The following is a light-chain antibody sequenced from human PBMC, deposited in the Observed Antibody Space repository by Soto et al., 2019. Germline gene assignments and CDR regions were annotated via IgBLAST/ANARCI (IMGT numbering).Light chain of an antibody. CDR1: SRVVGGYNY. CDR2: DVS. CDR3: SSYTSSSTYV. Sequence: QSVLTQPASVSGSPGQSITISCTGTSRVVGGYNYVSWYQQHPGKAPKLMIYDVSNRPSGVSNRFSGSKSGNTASLTISVLQAEEEADYYCSSYTSSSTYVFGTGTKVTVL. J-gene: IGLJ1*01. V-gene: IGLV2-14*01.